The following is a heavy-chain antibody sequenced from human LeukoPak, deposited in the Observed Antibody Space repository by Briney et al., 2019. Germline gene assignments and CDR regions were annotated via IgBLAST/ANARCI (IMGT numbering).Heavy chain of an antibody. Sequence: GGSLRLSCAASGFTFINYAMSWVRQAPGKGLEWVSSISSGSGYIYYADSVKGRFIISRDNAKNSLYLQMNSLRAEDTAVYYCARGYGDYGKYYFDSWGQGTLVTVSS. V-gene: IGHV3-21*01. CDR2: ISSGSGYI. CDR3: ARGYGDYGKYYFDS. D-gene: IGHD4-17*01. CDR1: GFTFINYA. J-gene: IGHJ4*02.